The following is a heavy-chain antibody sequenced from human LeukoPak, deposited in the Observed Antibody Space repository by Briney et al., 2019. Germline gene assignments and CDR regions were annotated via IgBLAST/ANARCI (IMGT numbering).Heavy chain of an antibody. CDR3: AKDRDGDPDY. V-gene: IGHV3-30*18. CDR2: ISYDGSNK. CDR1: GFTFSSYG. Sequence: PGGSLRLSCAASGFTFSSYGMHWVRQAPGKGLEWVAVISYDGSNKYYADSVKGRFTISRDNSKNTLYLQMNSLRAEDTAVYYCAKDRDGDPDYWGQGTLVTVSS. J-gene: IGHJ4*02. D-gene: IGHD4-17*01.